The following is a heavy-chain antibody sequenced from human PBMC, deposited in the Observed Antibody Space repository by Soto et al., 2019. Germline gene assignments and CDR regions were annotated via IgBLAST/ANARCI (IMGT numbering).Heavy chain of an antibody. J-gene: IGHJ4*02. CDR2: ISYDGSNK. CDR1: GFTFSSYG. CDR3: AKDTHQYSYGYFYFDY. D-gene: IGHD5-18*01. V-gene: IGHV3-30*18. Sequence: GSLRLSCAASGFTFSSYGMHWVRQAPGKGLEWVAVISYDGSNKYYADSVKGRFTISRDNSKNTLYLQMNSLRAEDTAVYYCAKDTHQYSYGYFYFDYWGQGTLVTVSS.